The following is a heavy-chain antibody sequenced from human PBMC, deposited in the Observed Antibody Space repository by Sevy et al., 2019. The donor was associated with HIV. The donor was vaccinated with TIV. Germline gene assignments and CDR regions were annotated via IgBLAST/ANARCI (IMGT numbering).Heavy chain of an antibody. D-gene: IGHD6-19*01. CDR1: GDSIIDYY. Sequence: SETLSLTCTVSGDSIIDYYWSWIRRPPGKGLEWIGYIHNRGRYNYNPSLKSRVTISGDVSKNQFSLKLSSVTAADTAVYYCARDTSGYSSGWYPYYHYYGIDVWGQGTTVTVSS. CDR2: IHNRGRY. CDR3: ARDTSGYSSGWYPYYHYYGIDV. J-gene: IGHJ6*02. V-gene: IGHV4-59*01.